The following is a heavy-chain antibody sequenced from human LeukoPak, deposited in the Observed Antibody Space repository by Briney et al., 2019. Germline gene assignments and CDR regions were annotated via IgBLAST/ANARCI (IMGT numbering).Heavy chain of an antibody. CDR1: GYTFSNYY. V-gene: IGHV1-46*03. J-gene: IGHJ4*02. D-gene: IGHD1-26*01. CDR2: INPSGGST. Sequence: ASVKVSCKASGYTFSNYYIHWVRQAPGQGLEWMGRINPSGGSTSYAQRFQGRVTMTRDTSTSTVYMEVNSLRAEDTAIYYCATEGTMVGATSRYFDYWGPGTLVTVSS. CDR3: ATEGTMVGATSRYFDY.